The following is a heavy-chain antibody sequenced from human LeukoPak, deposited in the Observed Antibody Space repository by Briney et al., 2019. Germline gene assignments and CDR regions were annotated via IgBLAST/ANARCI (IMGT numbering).Heavy chain of an antibody. CDR2: IVVGSGNT. V-gene: IGHV1-58*02. CDR1: GFTFSSST. CDR3: AADLPGGAMFDP. Sequence: SVKVSCKASGFTFSSSTIQWVRQARGQRLEWMGWIVVGSGNTNYAQNFQERVTITRDMSTSTAYMEVSSLRSEDTAVYYCAADLPGGAMFDPWGQGTLVTVSS. J-gene: IGHJ5*02. D-gene: IGHD3-16*01.